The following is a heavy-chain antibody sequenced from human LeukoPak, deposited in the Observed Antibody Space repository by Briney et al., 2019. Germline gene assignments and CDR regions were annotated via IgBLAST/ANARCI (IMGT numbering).Heavy chain of an antibody. D-gene: IGHD3-22*01. Sequence: SVKVYCKASGGTFSRYAISWVRQAPGQGLEWMGGIIPIFGTANYAQKFQGRVTITTDESTSTAYMELSSLRSEDTAVYYCARDQGSGYYDSSGYYWFDPWGQGTLVTVSS. V-gene: IGHV1-69*05. CDR1: GGTFSRYA. CDR3: ARDQGSGYYDSSGYYWFDP. CDR2: IIPIFGTA. J-gene: IGHJ5*02.